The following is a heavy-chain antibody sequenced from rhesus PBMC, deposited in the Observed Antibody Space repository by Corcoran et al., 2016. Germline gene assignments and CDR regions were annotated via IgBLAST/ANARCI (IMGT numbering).Heavy chain of an antibody. D-gene: IGHD3-3*01. J-gene: IGHJ4*01. CDR2: VSGGRGST. Sequence: QLQLQESGPGLVTPSEPLSLTCAVSGGSTHNNCWSWIRHPPGRGLDRIGRVSGGRGSTDYNPSLKSRVTISTDTSKNQFSLKLSSVTAADTAVYYCARALYYNIWTGYSPDFWGQGLLVTVSS. CDR1: GGSTHNNC. V-gene: IGHV4-173*01. CDR3: ARALYYNIWTGYSPDF.